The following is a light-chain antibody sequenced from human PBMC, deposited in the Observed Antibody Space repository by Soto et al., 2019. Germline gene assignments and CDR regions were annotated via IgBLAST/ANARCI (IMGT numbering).Light chain of an antibody. CDR1: HNIRTY. CDR2: SAS. Sequence: DIQMTQYPYSLSASVGDSVTITCRASHNIRTYLNWYQPKPGRAPKLLIHSASALPSGVPSRFSGSGSGTEFTLPMSGLLPEDFANSDGQQGHYTPYTFGQGTKVEIK. J-gene: IGKJ2*01. CDR3: QQGHYTPYT. V-gene: IGKV1-39*01.